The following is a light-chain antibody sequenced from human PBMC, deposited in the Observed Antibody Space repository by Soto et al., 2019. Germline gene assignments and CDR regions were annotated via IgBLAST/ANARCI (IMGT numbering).Light chain of an antibody. V-gene: IGKV3-15*01. CDR2: GAS. J-gene: IGKJ1*01. Sequence: EIVMTQSPATLSVSPGERATLSCRASQSVSSNLAWYQQKPGQAPRLLIYGASTRATGIPARFSGSGSGTALTLTISSLQSEDFPVYYCQQYNNWPPWTFGQGTKVEIK. CDR1: QSVSSN. CDR3: QQYNNWPPWT.